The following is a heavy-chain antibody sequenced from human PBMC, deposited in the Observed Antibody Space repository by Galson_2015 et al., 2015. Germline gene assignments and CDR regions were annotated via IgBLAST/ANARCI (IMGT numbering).Heavy chain of an antibody. J-gene: IGHJ4*02. Sequence: SLRLSCAASGFTFSSYGMHWVRQAPGKGLEWVAVIWYDGSNKYYADSVKGRFTISRDNSKNTLYLQMNSLRAEDTAVYYCARASSGYAPFGYWGQGTLVTVSS. D-gene: IGHD5-12*01. V-gene: IGHV3-33*01. CDR1: GFTFSSYG. CDR2: IWYDGSNK. CDR3: ARASSGYAPFGY.